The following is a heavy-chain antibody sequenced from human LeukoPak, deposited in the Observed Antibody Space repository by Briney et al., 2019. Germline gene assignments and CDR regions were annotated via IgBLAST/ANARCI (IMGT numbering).Heavy chain of an antibody. Sequence: GGSLRLSCAASGFTVSSNYMSWVRQAPGKGLEWVSDIYSGGSTYYADSVKGRFTISRDNSKNTLYLQMNSLRAEDTAVYYCARDSGFSPVVSPYWGQGTLVTVSS. J-gene: IGHJ4*02. CDR3: ARDSGFSPVVSPY. V-gene: IGHV3-66*01. CDR1: GFTVSSNY. CDR2: IYSGGST. D-gene: IGHD4-23*01.